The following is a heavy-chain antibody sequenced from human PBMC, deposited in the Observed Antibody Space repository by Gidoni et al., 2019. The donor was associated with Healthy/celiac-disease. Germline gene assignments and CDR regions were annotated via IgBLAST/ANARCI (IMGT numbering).Heavy chain of an antibody. J-gene: IGHJ6*03. CDR1: GFTFSHYY. D-gene: IGHD4-4*01. Sequence: QVQLVESGGGLVKPGGSRRLSCAASGFTFSHYYLSWIRQAPGKGLELVSYISSSGSYTNYADSVKGRFTISRDNAKNSLYLQVNSLRAEDTAVYYCARVPSTTVTGGDYYYMDVWGKGTTVTVSS. CDR3: ARVPSTTVTGGDYYYMDV. CDR2: ISSSGSYT. V-gene: IGHV3-11*06.